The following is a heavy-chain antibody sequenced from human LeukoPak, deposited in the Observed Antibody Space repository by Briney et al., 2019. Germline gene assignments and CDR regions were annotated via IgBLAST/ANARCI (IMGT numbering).Heavy chain of an antibody. Sequence: GGSLRLSCAGSGFTFSSFAMNWVRQAPGKGLEWVSGISGSGGYTYYADSVKGRFTISRDNSKNTLYLQMNSLRAEDTAVYFCAKAWSRAFDYWGQGTLVTVSS. J-gene: IGHJ4*02. CDR2: ISGSGGYT. V-gene: IGHV3-23*01. CDR1: GFTFSSFA. CDR3: AKAWSRAFDY. D-gene: IGHD1-26*01.